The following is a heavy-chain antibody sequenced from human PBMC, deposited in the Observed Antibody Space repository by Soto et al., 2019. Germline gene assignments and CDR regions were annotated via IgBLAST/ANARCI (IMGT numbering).Heavy chain of an antibody. D-gene: IGHD6-13*01. CDR1: GFSLSSSGVA. Sequence: QITLKESGPTLVKPTQTLTLTCSFSGFSLSSSGVAVGWIRQPPGKALEWLALIYWDDDERYSPSLQRRLTISNDTSKNHVVLRMTNMAPADTGTSYCPHRRGAAAVPYRGQGALVTVSS. J-gene: IGHJ4*02. V-gene: IGHV2-5*02. CDR2: IYWDDDE. CDR3: PHRRGAAAVPY.